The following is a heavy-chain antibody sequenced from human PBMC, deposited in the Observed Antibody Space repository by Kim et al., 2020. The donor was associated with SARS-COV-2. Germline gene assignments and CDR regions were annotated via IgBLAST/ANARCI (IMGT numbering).Heavy chain of an antibody. V-gene: IGHV4-59*08. J-gene: IGHJ4*02. Sequence: SETLSLTCTVSGGSISSYYWSWIRQPPGKGLEWIGYIYYSGSTNYNPSLKSRVTISVDTSKNQFSLKLSSVTAADTAVYYCARHPGLRYFAWLFEFDYWGQTPLLTVSS. CDR3: ARHPGLRYFAWLFEFDY. D-gene: IGHD3-9*01. CDR2: IYYSGST. CDR1: GGSISSYY.